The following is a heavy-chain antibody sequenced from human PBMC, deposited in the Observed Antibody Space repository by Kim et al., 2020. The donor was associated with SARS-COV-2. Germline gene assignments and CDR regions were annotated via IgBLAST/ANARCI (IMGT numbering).Heavy chain of an antibody. Sequence: SETLSLTCTVSGGSINNFYWSWIRQPPGKGLEWIGYFYNSGSTNYNPSLKSRVTISVDTSKNQFSLKLNSVTAADTAVYYCARSASGSYYMNWVDPWGQG. D-gene: IGHD3-10*01. CDR3: ARSASGSYYMNWVDP. V-gene: IGHV4-59*01. J-gene: IGHJ5*02. CDR2: FYNSGST. CDR1: GGSINNFY.